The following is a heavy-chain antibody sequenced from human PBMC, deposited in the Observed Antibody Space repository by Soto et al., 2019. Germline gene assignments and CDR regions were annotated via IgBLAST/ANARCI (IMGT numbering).Heavy chain of an antibody. J-gene: IGHJ1*01. CDR3: ARSYSYGKGSAEYFQH. CDR2: ISYDGSNK. V-gene: IGHV3-30-3*01. CDR1: GFTFSSYA. Sequence: GGSLRLSCAASGFTFSSYAMHWVRQAPGKGLEWVAVISYDGSNKYYADSVKGRFTISRDNSKNTLYLQMNSLRAEDTAVYYCARSYSYGKGSAEYFQHWGQGTLVTVSS. D-gene: IGHD5-18*01.